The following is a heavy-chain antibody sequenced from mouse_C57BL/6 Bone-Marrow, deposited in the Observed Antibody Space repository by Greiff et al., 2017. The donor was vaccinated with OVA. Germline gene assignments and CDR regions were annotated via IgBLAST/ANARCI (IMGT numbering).Heavy chain of an antibody. Sequence: QVQLQQPGAELVKPGASVKLSCKASGYTFTSYWMHWVKQRPGRGLEWIGWIDPNSGGTKYNEKFKSKATLTVDKPSSTAYLQLSSLTSEDAAVYYYGTAWFAYWGQGTLVTVSA. CDR3: GTAWFAY. CDR1: GYTFTSYW. V-gene: IGHV1-72*01. J-gene: IGHJ3*01. CDR2: IDPNSGGT.